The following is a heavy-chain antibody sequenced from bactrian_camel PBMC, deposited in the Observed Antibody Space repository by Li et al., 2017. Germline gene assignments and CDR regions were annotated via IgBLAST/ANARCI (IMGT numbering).Heavy chain of an antibody. CDR2: ILSDGRT. D-gene: IGHD7*01. V-gene: IGHV3S53*01. CDR3: ATGTRLSRPWHVSCETGW. J-gene: IGHJ6*01. CDR1: GYIFSSCE. Sequence: HVQLVESGGGSVQAGGSLTLSCSAGGYIFSSCEVRWYRQAPGNECEVVSTILSDGRTNYRDSVKGRFTISRDNAKNTVYLQMNSLQPEDTNVYYCATGTRLSRPWHVSCETGWWGQGTQVTVS.